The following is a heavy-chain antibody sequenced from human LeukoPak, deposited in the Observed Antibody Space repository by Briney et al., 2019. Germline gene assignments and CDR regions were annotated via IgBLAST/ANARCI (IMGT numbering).Heavy chain of an antibody. J-gene: IGHJ3*02. V-gene: IGHV4-59*08. CDR3: ARQGIDAFDI. CDR1: GGSISSHY. CDR2: IYYTGTR. Sequence: SETLSLTCTVSGGSISSHYWSWIRQPPGKGLEWIAYIYYTGTRNYNPSLKSRVTISVDTSKNQISLRLSSVIAADTAVYYCARQGIDAFDIWGQGTLVTVSS.